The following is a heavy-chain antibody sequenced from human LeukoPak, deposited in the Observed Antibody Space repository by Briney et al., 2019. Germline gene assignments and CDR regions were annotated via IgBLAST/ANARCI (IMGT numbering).Heavy chain of an antibody. CDR2: MNPISGNT. J-gene: IGHJ6*02. CDR1: GDTFTSYE. V-gene: IGHV1-8*01. Sequence: ASVKVSCKASGDTFTSYEINWVRQATGQGLEWMGWMNPISGNTDYAQKFQGRVTMTRNTSISTAYMELSSLRSEDTAVYYCAGPLYGMDVWGQGTTVTVSS. CDR3: AGPLYGMDV.